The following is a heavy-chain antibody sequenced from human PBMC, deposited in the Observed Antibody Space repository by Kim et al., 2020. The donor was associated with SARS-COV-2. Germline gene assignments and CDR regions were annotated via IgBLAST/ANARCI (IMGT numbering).Heavy chain of an antibody. D-gene: IGHD6-13*01. CDR2: IYYSGST. CDR3: ARDRGYSSSWSRFDYGMDV. J-gene: IGHJ6*02. V-gene: IGHV4-39*07. Sequence: SETLSHTCTVSGGSISSSSYYWGWIRQPPGKGLEWIGSIYYSGSTYYNPSLKSRVTISVDTSKNQFSLKLSSVTAADTAVYYCARDRGYSSSWSRFDYGMDVWGQGTTVTVSS. CDR1: GGSISSSSYY.